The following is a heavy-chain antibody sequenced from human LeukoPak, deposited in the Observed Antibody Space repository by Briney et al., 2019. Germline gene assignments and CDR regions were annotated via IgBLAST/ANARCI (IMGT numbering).Heavy chain of an antibody. CDR1: GGAFSGYY. J-gene: IGHJ6*02. CDR2: NKHSGST. CDR3: ARPLATMVRGVTKARYGMDV. V-gene: IGHV4-34*01. Sequence: PSETLSLTCAVYGGAFSGYYWGWIRPPPGKGLEWIGENKHSGSTNYNPSLKSRVTISVDTSKNQFSLKLSSVTAADTAVYYCARPLATMVRGVTKARYGMDVWGQGTTVTVSS. D-gene: IGHD3-10*01.